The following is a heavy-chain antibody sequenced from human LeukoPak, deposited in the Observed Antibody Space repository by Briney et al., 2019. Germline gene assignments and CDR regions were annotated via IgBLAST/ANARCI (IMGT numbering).Heavy chain of an antibody. V-gene: IGHV3-48*01. CDR3: ARKIFGVGLYCMDV. Sequence: GGSLRLSXAASGFTFSSYSMNWVCQAPGKGLEWVSYISGSTSTIYYADSVKGRFTISRDNAKKSLYLQMNSLRAEDTAVYYCARKIFGVGLYCMDVGGKGTTVTVSS. CDR1: GFTFSSYS. J-gene: IGHJ6*03. CDR2: ISGSTSTI. D-gene: IGHD3-3*01.